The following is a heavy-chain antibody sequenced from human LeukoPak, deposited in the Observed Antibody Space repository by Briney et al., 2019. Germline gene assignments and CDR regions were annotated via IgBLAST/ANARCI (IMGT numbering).Heavy chain of an antibody. D-gene: IGHD1-1*01. CDR1: GYTFTSYD. Sequence: GASVKVSCKASGYTFTSYDINWVRQATGQGLEWMGWMNPNSGNTGYAQKFQGRVTITRNTSISTAYMELSSLRSEDTAVYYCAKDRRTYYFDNWGQGTLVTVSS. V-gene: IGHV1-8*03. J-gene: IGHJ4*02. CDR2: MNPNSGNT. CDR3: AKDRRTYYFDN.